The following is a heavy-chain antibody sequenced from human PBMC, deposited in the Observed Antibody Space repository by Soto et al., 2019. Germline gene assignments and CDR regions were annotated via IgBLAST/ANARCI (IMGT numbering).Heavy chain of an antibody. J-gene: IGHJ4*02. CDR1: GFTFSSYG. V-gene: IGHV3-33*01. Sequence: ESGGGVVQPGRSLRLSCAASGFTFSSYGMHWVRQAPGKGLEWVAVIWYDGSNKYYADSVKGRFTISRDNSKNTLYLQMNSLRAEDTAVYYCARDPPEYSGYDRVDYWGQGTLVTVSS. D-gene: IGHD5-12*01. CDR3: ARDPPEYSGYDRVDY. CDR2: IWYDGSNK.